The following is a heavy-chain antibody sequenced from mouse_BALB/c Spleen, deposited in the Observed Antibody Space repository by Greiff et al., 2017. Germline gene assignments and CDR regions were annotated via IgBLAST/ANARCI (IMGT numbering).Heavy chain of an antibody. J-gene: IGHJ3*01. CDR2: INPDSSTI. D-gene: IGHD2-3*01. Sequence: CAASGFDFSRYWMSWVRQAPGKGLEWIGEINPDSSTINYTPSLKDKFIISRDNAKNTLYLQMSKVRSEDTALYYCARPWGLLRPFAYWGQGTLVTVSA. CDR1: GFDFSRYW. CDR3: ARPWGLLRPFAY. V-gene: IGHV4-1*02.